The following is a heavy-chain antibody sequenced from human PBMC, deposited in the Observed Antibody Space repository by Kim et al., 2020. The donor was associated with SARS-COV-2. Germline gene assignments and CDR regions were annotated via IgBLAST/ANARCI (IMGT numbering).Heavy chain of an antibody. CDR3: ARFSETYCTGTSCYSLYFFDQ. J-gene: IGHJ4*02. CDR2: IYHSGVT. Sequence: SETLSLSCSVSGDSIRTDNYYWAWIRQDPGKGLEWIGYIYHSGVTYYNPSLENRVSISVDTSQNQFSLKLTSVTAADTAVYYCARFSETYCTGTSCYSLYFFDQWGRGTLVTVSS. V-gene: IGHV4-31*03. CDR1: GDSIRTDNYY. D-gene: IGHD2-2*01.